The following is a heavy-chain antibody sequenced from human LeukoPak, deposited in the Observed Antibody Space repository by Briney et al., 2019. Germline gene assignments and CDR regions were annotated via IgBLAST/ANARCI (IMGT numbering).Heavy chain of an antibody. V-gene: IGHV4-4*09. CDR3: ARLGEPGQLFDS. J-gene: IGHJ4*02. CDR2: IYTSGST. D-gene: IGHD1-26*01. CDR1: GGSISSYY. Sequence: SETLSLTCTVSGGSISSYYWSWIRQPPGKGLEWTGYIYTSGSTNYDPSFESRVTISVDTSKNQCSIKLSSVTAEDPAVYYCARLGEPGQLFDSWGQGTLVTVSS.